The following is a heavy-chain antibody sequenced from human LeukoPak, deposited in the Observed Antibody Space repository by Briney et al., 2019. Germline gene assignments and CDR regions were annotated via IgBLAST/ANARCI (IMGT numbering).Heavy chain of an antibody. V-gene: IGHV1-46*01. CDR1: GYTFTSYY. D-gene: IGHD4/OR15-4a*01. CDR2: INPSGGST. Sequence: GASVKVSCKASGYTFTSYYMHWVRQAPGQGLEWMGIINPSGGSTSYAQKFQGRVTMTRDMSTSTVYMELSRLRSDDTAVYYCASGDYGDPPLNYWGQGTLVTVSS. J-gene: IGHJ4*02. CDR3: ASGDYGDPPLNY.